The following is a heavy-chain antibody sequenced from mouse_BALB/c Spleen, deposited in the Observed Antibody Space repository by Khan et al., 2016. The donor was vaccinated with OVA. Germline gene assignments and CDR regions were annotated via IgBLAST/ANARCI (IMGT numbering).Heavy chain of an antibody. CDR1: GYTFTNYW. V-gene: IGHV1-7*01. CDR2: IDPTTGYT. Sequence: QVQLKQSGAELAKPGASVKMSCKASGYTFTNYWMHWVKQRPGQGLEWIGYIDPTTGYTEYNQKFKDKATLTADKSSSTAYMKLSSLTSEDAAGYCCTSDGSSYTWFGYWGEGTLVTVSA. CDR3: TSDGSSYTWFGY. J-gene: IGHJ3*01. D-gene: IGHD1-1*01.